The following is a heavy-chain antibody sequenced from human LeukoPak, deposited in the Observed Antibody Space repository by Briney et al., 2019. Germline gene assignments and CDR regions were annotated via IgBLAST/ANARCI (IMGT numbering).Heavy chain of an antibody. CDR3: ARLSPYYYDSSGYYYFGY. J-gene: IGHJ4*02. V-gene: IGHV3-21*01. CDR2: ISSSSSYI. CDR1: GFTFSSYS. D-gene: IGHD3-22*01. Sequence: GGSLRLSCAASGFTFSSYSMNWVRQAPGKGLEWVSSISSSSSYIYYADSVKGRFTISRDNAKNSLYLQMNSLRAEDTAVYYCARLSPYYYDSSGYYYFGYWGQGTLVTVSS.